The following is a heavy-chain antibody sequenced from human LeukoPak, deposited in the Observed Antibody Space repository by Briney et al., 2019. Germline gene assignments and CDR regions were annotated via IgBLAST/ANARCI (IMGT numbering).Heavy chain of an antibody. CDR1: GFTFNNYA. CDR2: ISGSVGST. V-gene: IGHV3-23*01. Sequence: GGSLRLSCAASGFTFNNYAMSCVRQAPGKGLEWVSVISGSVGSTYYADSVKGRFTISRDNSKNTLYLQMNSLRAEDTAVYFCAKDILTGYYAPFDYWGQRTLVTVSS. D-gene: IGHD3-9*01. CDR3: AKDILTGYYAPFDY. J-gene: IGHJ4*02.